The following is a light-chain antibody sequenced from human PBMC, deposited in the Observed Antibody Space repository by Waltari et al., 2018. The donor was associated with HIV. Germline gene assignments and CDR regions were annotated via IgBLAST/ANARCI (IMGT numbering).Light chain of an antibody. CDR2: EVN. CDR1: SSDVGPYAY. Sequence: QSALTQPPSASGSPGQSVTIPCTGTSSDVGPYAYVSWYQQHPDKAPRLIIYEVNKRPSGVPDRFSGSKSGNTASLTVSGLQAEDEADYYCTSYAGSNNLVIFGGGTKVTVL. J-gene: IGLJ2*01. V-gene: IGLV2-8*01. CDR3: TSYAGSNNLVI.